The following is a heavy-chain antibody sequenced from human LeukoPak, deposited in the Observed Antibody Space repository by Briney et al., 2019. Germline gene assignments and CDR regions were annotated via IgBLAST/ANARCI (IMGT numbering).Heavy chain of an antibody. V-gene: IGHV3-23*01. J-gene: IGHJ6*02. Sequence: PGGSLRLSCAASGFTFDDYGMSWVRQAPGKGLEWVSAIIDSGGSTYYADSVKGRFTISRDNSKNTLYLQMNTLRAEDTAVYYCAKILFGDYADMDVWGQGTTVTVSS. CDR2: IIDSGGST. CDR3: AKILFGDYADMDV. D-gene: IGHD3-10*01. CDR1: GFTFDDYG.